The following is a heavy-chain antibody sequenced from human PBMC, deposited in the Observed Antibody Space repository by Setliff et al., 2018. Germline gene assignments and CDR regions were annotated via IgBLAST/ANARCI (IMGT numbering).Heavy chain of an antibody. J-gene: IGHJ4*02. CDR2: FHPYSGHT. V-gene: IGHV1-2*06. D-gene: IGHD3-9*01. CDR1: GATFSSYG. Sequence: GASVKVSCKASGATFSSYGISWVRQAPGQGLEWMGRFHPYSGHTNYAQNFQGRVTMTMDASITTVYMELSRLTSDDTAVYYCVRQDILTSYYMFDYWGQGTLVTVSS. CDR3: VRQDILTSYYMFDY.